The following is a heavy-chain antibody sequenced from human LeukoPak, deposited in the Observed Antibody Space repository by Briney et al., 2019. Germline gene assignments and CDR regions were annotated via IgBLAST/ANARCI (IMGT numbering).Heavy chain of an antibody. Sequence: SVKVSCKASGGTFSSYAISWVRQAPGQGLEWMGRIIPILGIANYAQKFQGRVTITADKSTSTAYMELSSLRSEDTAVYYCAREDIVVEPAAPTTWGQGTLVTVSS. D-gene: IGHD2-2*01. J-gene: IGHJ4*02. V-gene: IGHV1-69*04. CDR3: AREDIVVEPAAPTT. CDR1: GGTFSSYA. CDR2: IIPILGIA.